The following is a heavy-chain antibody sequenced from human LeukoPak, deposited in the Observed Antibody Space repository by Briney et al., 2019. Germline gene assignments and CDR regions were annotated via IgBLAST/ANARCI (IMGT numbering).Heavy chain of an antibody. V-gene: IGHV3-23*01. CDR1: GFTFSDHA. D-gene: IGHD1-26*01. J-gene: IGHJ6*03. Sequence: GGSLRLSCAASGFTFSDHAMTWVRQAPGKGLEWVSAIRGTGGDTFYADSVKGRFTISRDNSKNTLYLQMNSLRAEDTAVYYCAKDQVGYYYMDVWGKGTTVTVSS. CDR2: IRGTGGDT. CDR3: AKDQVGYYYMDV.